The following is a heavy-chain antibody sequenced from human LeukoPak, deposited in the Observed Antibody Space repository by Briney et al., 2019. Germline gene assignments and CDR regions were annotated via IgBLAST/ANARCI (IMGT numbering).Heavy chain of an antibody. CDR1: GASINDYY. CDR3: ARALFDSRYSVSPRFDP. D-gene: IGHD3-9*01. V-gene: IGHV4-59*01. CDR2: IHHSGST. Sequence: SETLSLTCTVSGASINDYYWTWIRQSPGKGLEWIVNIHHSGSTDYSPSLKSRLTTSVDTSRNQFSLKLNSVTAADTAVYYCARALFDSRYSVSPRFDPWGPGTLVTVSA. J-gene: IGHJ5*02.